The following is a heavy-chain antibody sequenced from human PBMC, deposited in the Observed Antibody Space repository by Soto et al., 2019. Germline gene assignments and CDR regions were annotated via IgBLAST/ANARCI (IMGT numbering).Heavy chain of an antibody. CDR1: VGSISSYY. D-gene: IGHD3-9*01. Sequence: SETLSLTCTVSVGSISSYYWSWIRQPPGKGLEWIGYIYYSGSTNYNPSLKSRVTISVDTSKNQFSLKLSSVTAADTAVYYCARVHFDWEDYYFDYWGQGTLVTVSS. CDR3: ARVHFDWEDYYFDY. CDR2: IYYSGST. V-gene: IGHV4-59*01. J-gene: IGHJ4*02.